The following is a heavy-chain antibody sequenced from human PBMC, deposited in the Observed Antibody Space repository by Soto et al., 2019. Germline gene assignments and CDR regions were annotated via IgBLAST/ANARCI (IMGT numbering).Heavy chain of an antibody. D-gene: IGHD3-16*02. CDR2: IYYTGST. CDR1: NASIPTTSKN. V-gene: IGHV4-39*01. CDR3: ARHGSF. Sequence: QLQLQESGPGLLKPSETLSPPCTFPNASIPTTSKNWGWIRQSPGKGLEWIGTIYYTGSTSYNPSLKSRVTIAVDTSKNQFSLKLASVTAADTAVYYCARHGSFWGQGTLVIVSS. J-gene: IGHJ4*02.